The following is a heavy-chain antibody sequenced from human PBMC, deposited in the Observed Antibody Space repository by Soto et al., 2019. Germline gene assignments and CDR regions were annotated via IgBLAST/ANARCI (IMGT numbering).Heavy chain of an antibody. D-gene: IGHD6-13*01. CDR3: ARPGYSSSWLSPWNHALYYYYGMDV. V-gene: IGHV4-39*01. J-gene: IGHJ6*02. CDR1: GGSISSSSYY. Sequence: PSETLSLTCTVSGGSISSSSYYWGWIRQPPGKGLEWIGSIYYSGSTYYNPSHKRRVTISVDTSKNQFSLKLSSVIAADTAVYYCARPGYSSSWLSPWNHALYYYYGMDVWGQGTTVTVSS. CDR2: IYYSGST.